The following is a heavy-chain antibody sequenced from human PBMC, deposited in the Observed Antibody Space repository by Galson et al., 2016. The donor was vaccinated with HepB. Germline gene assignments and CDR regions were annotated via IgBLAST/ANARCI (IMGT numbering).Heavy chain of an antibody. V-gene: IGHV3-11*05. CDR1: GFTFSEYY. D-gene: IGHD3-10*01. J-gene: IGHJ4*02. CDR2: ISSSRGYT. CDR3: ARAPMLRGVIMTTPFDY. Sequence: SLRLSCAASGFTFSEYYMSWVRQAPGKGLECVSYISSSRGYTHYAESVKGRFTISRDNAKNTLYLEMNSLSAADTAVYYCARAPMLRGVIMTTPFDYWGQGTLVT.